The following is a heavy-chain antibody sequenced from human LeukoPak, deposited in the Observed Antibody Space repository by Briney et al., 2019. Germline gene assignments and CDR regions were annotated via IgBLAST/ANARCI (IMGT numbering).Heavy chain of an antibody. CDR2: INPNSGGT. D-gene: IGHD6-19*01. CDR1: GYTFTGYY. V-gene: IGHV1-2*02. Sequence: ASVKVSCKASGYTFTGYYMHWVRQAPGQGLEWMGWINPNSGGTNYAQKFQGRVTMTRDTSISTAYMELSRLRSDDTAVYYCARHLPYSSGWDPKDYWGQGTLVTVSS. CDR3: ARHLPYSSGWDPKDY. J-gene: IGHJ4*02.